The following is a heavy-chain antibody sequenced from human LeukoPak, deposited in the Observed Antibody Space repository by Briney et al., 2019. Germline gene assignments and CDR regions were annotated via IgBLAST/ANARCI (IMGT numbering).Heavy chain of an antibody. CDR3: ASMIVADY. J-gene: IGHJ4*02. Sequence: GGSLRLSCAASGFTFSTYWMSWVRQAPGKGLEWVANIKEDGSETYYVDSVKGRFTISRDNSKNTLYLQMNSLRAEDTAVYYCASMIVADYWGQGTLVTVSS. V-gene: IGHV3-7*02. D-gene: IGHD3-22*01. CDR2: IKEDGSET. CDR1: GFTFSTYW.